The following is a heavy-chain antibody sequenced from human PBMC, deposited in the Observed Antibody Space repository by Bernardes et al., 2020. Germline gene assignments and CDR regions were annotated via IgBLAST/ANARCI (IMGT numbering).Heavy chain of an antibody. V-gene: IGHV3-23*01. Sequence: VGSLFLSCAVSGFIFNNYAMSWVRLVPGKGLEWVSAISASAISTYYADSVKGRFTISRDNAKNTLFLQMNSLRAEDTAVYYCAKEGDVDTTMGPYDHWGQGTLVTVSS. D-gene: IGHD5-18*01. J-gene: IGHJ5*02. CDR3: AKEGDVDTTMGPYDH. CDR1: GFIFNNYA. CDR2: ISASAIST.